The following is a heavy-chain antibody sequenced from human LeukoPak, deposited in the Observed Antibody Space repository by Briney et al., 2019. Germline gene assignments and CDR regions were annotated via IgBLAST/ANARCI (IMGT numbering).Heavy chain of an antibody. Sequence: QPGRSLRLXCAASGFTFDDYAMHWVRQAPGKGLEWVSGISWSSGSIGYADSVKGRFTISRDNAKNSLYLQMNSLRAEDMALYYCAKDILSGSYRFDAFDIWGQGTMVTVSS. J-gene: IGHJ3*02. CDR2: ISWSSGSI. D-gene: IGHD1-26*01. V-gene: IGHV3-9*03. CDR1: GFTFDDYA. CDR3: AKDILSGSYRFDAFDI.